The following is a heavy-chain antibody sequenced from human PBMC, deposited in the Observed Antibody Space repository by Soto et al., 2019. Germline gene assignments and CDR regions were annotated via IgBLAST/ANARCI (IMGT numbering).Heavy chain of an antibody. CDR3: ARRVPGTYFDY. CDR2: ISGSGDST. Sequence: EVQLLDSGGGLVQPGGSLRLSCAASGFTFSSYAMNWVRQAPGKGLEWVSVISGSGDSTYYADSVKGRFTISRDNSKNTLYLQMNSPRAEDTSVYYCARRVPGTYFDYWGQGTLVTVS. V-gene: IGHV3-23*01. J-gene: IGHJ4*02. D-gene: IGHD6-19*01. CDR1: GFTFSSYA.